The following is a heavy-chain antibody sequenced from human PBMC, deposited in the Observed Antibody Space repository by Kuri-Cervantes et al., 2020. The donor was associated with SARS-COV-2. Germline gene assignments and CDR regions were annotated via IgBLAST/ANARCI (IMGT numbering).Heavy chain of an antibody. V-gene: IGHV1-69*13. CDR3: ARVPREICSSTSCYQGL. CDR2: IIPIFGTA. CDR1: GGTFSSYA. D-gene: IGHD2-2*01. Sequence: SVKVSCKASGGTFSSYAISWVRQAPGQGLEWMEGIIPIFGTANYAQKFQGRVTITADESTSTAYMELSSLRSEDTAVYYCARVPREICSSTSCYQGLWGQGTLVTVSS. J-gene: IGHJ4*02.